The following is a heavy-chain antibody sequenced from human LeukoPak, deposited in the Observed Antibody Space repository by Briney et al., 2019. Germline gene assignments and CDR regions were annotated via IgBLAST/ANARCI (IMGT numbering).Heavy chain of an antibody. CDR3: ARDTPGYCSSTSCYMRVYYYYYGMDV. J-gene: IGHJ6*02. D-gene: IGHD2-2*02. Sequence: ASVKVSCKASGYTFTSYGISWVRQAPGQGLEWTGWISAYNGNTNYAQKLQGRVTMTTDTSTSTAYMELRSLRSDDTAVYYCARDTPGYCSSTSCYMRVYYYYYGMDVWGQGTTVTVSS. CDR1: GYTFTSYG. V-gene: IGHV1-18*01. CDR2: ISAYNGNT.